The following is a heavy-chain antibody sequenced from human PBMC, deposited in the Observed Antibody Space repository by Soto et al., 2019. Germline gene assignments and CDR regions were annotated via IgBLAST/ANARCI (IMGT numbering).Heavy chain of an antibody. Sequence: GGSLRLSCEASGFSLSSNWMHWVRQGPEKGLMWVSGIKDDGSNIDYADPVKGRFTISRDNSKNTLYLQMNSLRAEDTAVYYCARRLELRDSYGMDVWGQGTTVTVSS. V-gene: IGHV3-74*01. CDR2: IKDDGSNI. CDR1: GFSLSSNW. J-gene: IGHJ6*02. CDR3: ARRLELRDSYGMDV. D-gene: IGHD1-7*01.